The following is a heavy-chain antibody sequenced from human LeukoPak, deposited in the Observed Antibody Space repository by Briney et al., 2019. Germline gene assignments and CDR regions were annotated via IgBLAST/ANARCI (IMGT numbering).Heavy chain of an antibody. Sequence: SQTLSLTCTVSGGSISSGGYYWSWIRQHPGKGLEWIGRIYTSGSTNYSPSLKSRVTISVDTSKNQFSLKLSSVTAADTAVYYCARVGEDYVWGSYRYNYFDYWGQGTLVTVSS. D-gene: IGHD3-16*02. CDR1: GGSISSGGYY. V-gene: IGHV4-61*02. CDR3: ARVGEDYVWGSYRYNYFDY. J-gene: IGHJ4*02. CDR2: IYTSGST.